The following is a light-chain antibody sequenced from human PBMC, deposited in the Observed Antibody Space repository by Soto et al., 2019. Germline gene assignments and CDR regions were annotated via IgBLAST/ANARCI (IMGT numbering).Light chain of an antibody. CDR3: QQRTKWSPT. CDR1: QSVSSF. J-gene: IGKJ4*01. CDR2: DAS. V-gene: IGKV3-11*01. Sequence: EIVLTQSPATLSLSPGERATLSCRASQSVSSFLAWYQKRPGKAPRLLIYDASNRATGIPARLSGSGSGTDLTITISSIETEDFEVYYCQQRTKWSPTFGGGTKVDIK.